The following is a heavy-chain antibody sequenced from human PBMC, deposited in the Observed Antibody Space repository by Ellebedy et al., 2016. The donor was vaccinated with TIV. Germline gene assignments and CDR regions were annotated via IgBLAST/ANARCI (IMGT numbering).Heavy chain of an antibody. J-gene: IGHJ4*02. Sequence: ASVKVSXXASGYTFTSYYMHWVRQAPGQGLEWMGIINPSGGSTSYAQKFQGRVTMTRDTSTSTVYMELSSLRSEDTAVYYCAREGVLARYYFDYWGQGTLVTVSS. CDR2: INPSGGST. D-gene: IGHD1-1*01. CDR1: GYTFTSYY. CDR3: AREGVLARYYFDY. V-gene: IGHV1-46*01.